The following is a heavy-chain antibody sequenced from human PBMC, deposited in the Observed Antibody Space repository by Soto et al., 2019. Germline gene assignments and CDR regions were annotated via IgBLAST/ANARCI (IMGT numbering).Heavy chain of an antibody. CDR1: GFTFSSDA. CDR2: IWSDGSNK. Sequence: QVQLVESGGGVVQPGRSLRLSCTASGFTFSSDAMHWVRQAPGKGLEWVALIWSDGSNKYYVDYVKGRFTISRDNSKNXLYLQMNSLRAEDTAVYYCARGGVSDNRFYYGMDVWGQGTTVTVSS. J-gene: IGHJ6*02. CDR3: ARGGVSDNRFYYGMDV. D-gene: IGHD1-1*01. V-gene: IGHV3-33*01.